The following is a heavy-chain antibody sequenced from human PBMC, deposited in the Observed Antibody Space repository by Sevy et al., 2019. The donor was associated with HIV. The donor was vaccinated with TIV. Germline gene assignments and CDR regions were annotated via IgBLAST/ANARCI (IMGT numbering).Heavy chain of an antibody. CDR1: VFTFSSYG. V-gene: IGHV3-30*18. D-gene: IGHD1-26*01. CDR3: AKDRMGLVGATQYFDY. CDR2: ISYDGSNK. J-gene: IGHJ4*02. Sequence: GGSLRLSCAASVFTFSSYGMHWVRQAPGKGLEWVAVISYDGSNKYYADSVKGRFTISRDNSKNTLYLQMNSLRAEDTAVYYCAKDRMGLVGATQYFDYWGQGTLVTVSS.